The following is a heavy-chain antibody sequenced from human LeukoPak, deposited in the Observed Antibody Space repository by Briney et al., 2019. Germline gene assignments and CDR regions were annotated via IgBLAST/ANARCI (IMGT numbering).Heavy chain of an antibody. Sequence: GASVKVSCKASGYTFTSYGINWVRKAPGQGLEWMGWISAYSGNTNYAQKLQGRVTMTTDTSTSTAYMELRSLRSDDTAVYYCARDRNPYDFEGDHPNDYWGQGTLVTVSS. CDR1: GYTFTSYG. CDR3: ARDRNPYDFEGDHPNDY. J-gene: IGHJ4*02. CDR2: ISAYSGNT. V-gene: IGHV1-18*01. D-gene: IGHD3-3*01.